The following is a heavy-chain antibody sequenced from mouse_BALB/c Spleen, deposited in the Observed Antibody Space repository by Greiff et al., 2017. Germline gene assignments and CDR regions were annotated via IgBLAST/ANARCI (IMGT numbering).Heavy chain of an antibody. CDR3: ARGYGYNFDV. CDR2: ISSGSSTI. CDR1: GFTFSSFG. J-gene: IGHJ1*01. D-gene: IGHD1-2*01. Sequence: EVMLVESGGGLVQPGGSRKLSCAASGFTFSSFGMHWVRQAPEKGLEWVAYISSGSSTIYYADTVKGRFTISRDNPKNTLFLQMTSLRSEDTAMYYCARGYGYNFDVWGAGTTVTVSS. V-gene: IGHV5-17*02.